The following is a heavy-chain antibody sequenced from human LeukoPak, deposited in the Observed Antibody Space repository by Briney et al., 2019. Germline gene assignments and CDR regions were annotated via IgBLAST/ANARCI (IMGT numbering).Heavy chain of an antibody. CDR1: GFTFSDCY. J-gene: IGHJ6*03. Sequence: GGSLRLSCAASGFTFSDCYMSWLRQAPGKGLEWVSYISSSGSTIYYADSVKGRFTISRDNAKNSLYLQMNSLRAEDTAVYYCARGLDHHYYFYYMDVWGKGTTVTVSS. V-gene: IGHV3-11*04. CDR2: ISSSGSTI. CDR3: ARGLDHHYYFYYMDV. D-gene: IGHD1-1*01.